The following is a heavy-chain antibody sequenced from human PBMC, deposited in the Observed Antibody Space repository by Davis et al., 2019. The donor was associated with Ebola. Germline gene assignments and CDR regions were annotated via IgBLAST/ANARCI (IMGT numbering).Heavy chain of an antibody. D-gene: IGHD5-12*01. CDR1: GGSISSYY. CDR2: IYYSGST. V-gene: IGHV4-59*12. J-gene: IGHJ6*02. Sequence: MPSETLSLTCTVSGGSISSYYWSWIRQPPGKGLEWIGYIYYSGSTNYNPSLKSRVTISVDTSKNQFSLKLSSVTAADTAVYYCARGGATAPDYYYGMDVWGQGTTVTVSS. CDR3: ARGGATAPDYYYGMDV.